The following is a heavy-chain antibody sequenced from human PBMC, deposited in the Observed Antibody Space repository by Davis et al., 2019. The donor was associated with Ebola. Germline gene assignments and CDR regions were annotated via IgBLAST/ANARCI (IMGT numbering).Heavy chain of an antibody. Sequence: MPSETLSLTCAVYGGSFSSYYWSWIRQPPGKGLEWIGYIYYSGSTNYNPSLKSRVTISVDTSKNQFSLKLSSVTAADTAVYYCARERTGTTQGYYFDYWGQGTLVTVSS. D-gene: IGHD1-1*01. CDR1: GGSFSSYY. J-gene: IGHJ4*02. V-gene: IGHV4-59*01. CDR3: ARERTGTTQGYYFDY. CDR2: IYYSGST.